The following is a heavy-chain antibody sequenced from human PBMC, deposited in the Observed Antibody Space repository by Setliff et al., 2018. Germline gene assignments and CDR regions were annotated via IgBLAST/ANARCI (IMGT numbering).Heavy chain of an antibody. J-gene: IGHJ4*02. CDR1: GHTFITFG. Sequence: GASVKVSCKASGHTFITFGISWVRQAPGQGLEWMGWISAYSDDTKYAEKFQGRVTMTMDTSTGTAYMELRSLRSDDTAVYICAYDSSGYYPGYWGQGTLGTVS. CDR2: ISAYSDDT. V-gene: IGHV1-18*01. D-gene: IGHD3-22*01. CDR3: AYDSSGYYPGY.